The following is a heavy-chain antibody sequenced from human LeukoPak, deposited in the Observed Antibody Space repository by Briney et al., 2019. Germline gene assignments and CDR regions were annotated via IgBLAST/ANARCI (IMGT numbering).Heavy chain of an antibody. J-gene: IGHJ4*02. D-gene: IGHD3-22*01. CDR3: ARHLSGDSSGYYYGGNDY. CDR1: GYSFTTHW. CDR2: IYPGDSDT. Sequence: GESLKISCKGSGYSFTTHWIGWVRQLPGKGLEWMGIIYPGDSDTRYSPSFQGQVTISADKSISTAYLQWSSLKASDTAMYYCARHLSGDSSGYYYGGNDYWGQGTLVTVSS. V-gene: IGHV5-51*01.